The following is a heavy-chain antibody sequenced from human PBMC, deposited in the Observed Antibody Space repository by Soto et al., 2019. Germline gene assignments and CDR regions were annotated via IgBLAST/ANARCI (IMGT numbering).Heavy chain of an antibody. CDR2: IPYDGSNK. CDR1: GFTFSSYA. V-gene: IGHV3-30-3*01. D-gene: IGHD4-17*01. J-gene: IGHJ5*02. Sequence: QVQLVESGGGVVQPGRSLRLSCAASGFTFSSYAMHWVRQAPDKGLEWVAVIPYDGSNKYYADSVEGRFTISRDNSKNTLYLQMNSLRAEDTAVYYCARETHDYGDQIDPWGQGTLVTVSS. CDR3: ARETHDYGDQIDP.